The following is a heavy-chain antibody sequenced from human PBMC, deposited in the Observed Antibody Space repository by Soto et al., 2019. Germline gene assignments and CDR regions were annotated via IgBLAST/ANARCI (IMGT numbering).Heavy chain of an antibody. Sequence: PGGSLRLSCAASGFTFSSYSTNSGRQAPGKGLEWVPSISSSSSDIYYADSVKGRVTISRDNAKNSLYLQMNSLRAEGTTVYYCARVPGTVTTPFDYWGQRPLVTVSS. CDR1: GFTFSSYS. CDR3: ARVPGTVTTPFDY. CDR2: ISSSSSDI. V-gene: IGHV3-21*01. D-gene: IGHD4-17*01. J-gene: IGHJ4*02.